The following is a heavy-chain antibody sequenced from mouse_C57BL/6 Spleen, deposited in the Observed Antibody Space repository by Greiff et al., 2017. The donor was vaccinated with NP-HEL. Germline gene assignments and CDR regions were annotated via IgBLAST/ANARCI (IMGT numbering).Heavy chain of an antibody. Sequence: VQLQQSGPGLVAPSQSLSITCTVSGFSLTSYAISWVRQPPGKGLEWLGVIWTGGGTNYNSALKSRLSISKDNSKSQVFLKMNSLQTDDTARYYCARNGASDGYYVNYFDYWGQGTTLTVSS. CDR3: ARNGASDGYYVNYFDY. V-gene: IGHV2-9-1*01. D-gene: IGHD2-3*01. CDR2: IWTGGGT. J-gene: IGHJ2*01. CDR1: GFSLTSYA.